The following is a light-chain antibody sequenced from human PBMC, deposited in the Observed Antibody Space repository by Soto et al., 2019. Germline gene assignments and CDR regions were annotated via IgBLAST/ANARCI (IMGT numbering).Light chain of an antibody. Sequence: DIQMTQSPSSLSASVGDRVTITCRASQGISNYLAWYQQKPGKVPKLLIYAAYTLQSGVQSRFSGSGSGTDFTPTITSLQPEDVATYYCKKYNSASRTFGQGTKVDIK. CDR1: QGISNY. CDR2: AAY. CDR3: KKYNSASRT. V-gene: IGKV1-27*01. J-gene: IGKJ1*01.